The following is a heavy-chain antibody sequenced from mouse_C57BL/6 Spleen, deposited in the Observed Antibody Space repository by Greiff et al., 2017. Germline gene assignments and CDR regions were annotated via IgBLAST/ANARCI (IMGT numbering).Heavy chain of an antibody. D-gene: IGHD1-1*01. CDR3: ARSTTVVEGWFAY. CDR1: GYTFTDYY. CDR2: INPNNGGT. V-gene: IGHV1-26*01. J-gene: IGHJ3*01. Sequence: EVQLQQSGPELVKPGASVKISCKASGYTFTDYYMNWVKQSHGKSLEWIGDINPNNGGTSYNQKFKGKATLTVDKSSSTAYMELRSLTSEDSTVYYCARSTTVVEGWFAYWGQGTLVTVSA.